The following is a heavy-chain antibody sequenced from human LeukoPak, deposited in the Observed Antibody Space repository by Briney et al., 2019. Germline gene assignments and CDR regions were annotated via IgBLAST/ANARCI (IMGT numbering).Heavy chain of an antibody. V-gene: IGHV3-7*01. CDR2: IKPDGSEK. CDR3: ARRGTGYYPFDY. Sequence: PGGSLRLSCAASGFPFSNYFMTWVRQAPGKGLEWVAKIKPDGSEKYYVDSVKGRFTISRDNARNSMYLEMNNLRAEDTAVYYCARRGTGYYPFDYWGQGTLVTVSS. D-gene: IGHD3/OR15-3a*01. J-gene: IGHJ4*02. CDR1: GFPFSNYF.